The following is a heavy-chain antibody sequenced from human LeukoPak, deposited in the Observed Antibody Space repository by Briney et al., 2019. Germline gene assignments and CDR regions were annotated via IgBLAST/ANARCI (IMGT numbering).Heavy chain of an antibody. CDR3: ARHSPQQLNAFDI. D-gene: IGHD6-13*01. J-gene: IGHJ3*02. Sequence: SETLSLTCTVSGGSLSSHHWSWIRQPPGKGLESIGYIYYSGSTNYNPSLKSRVTISVHTSKNQFSLKLSSVTAADTAVYYRARHSPQQLNAFDIWGQGTLVLVSS. CDR1: GGSLSSHH. CDR2: IYYSGST. V-gene: IGHV4-59*08.